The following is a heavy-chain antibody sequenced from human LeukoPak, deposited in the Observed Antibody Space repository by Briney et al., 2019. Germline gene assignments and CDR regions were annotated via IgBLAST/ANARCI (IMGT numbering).Heavy chain of an antibody. Sequence: SETLSLTCTVSGGSLSSYYWTWIRQPPGKGLEWTGYIYYSGNTNYNPSLKSRVTISVDTSKNQFSLKLSSVTAADTAVYYCARNRDGYNSLLDYWGQGTLVTVSS. CDR3: ARNRDGYNSLLDY. V-gene: IGHV4-59*08. J-gene: IGHJ4*02. CDR2: IYYSGNT. D-gene: IGHD5-24*01. CDR1: GGSLSSYY.